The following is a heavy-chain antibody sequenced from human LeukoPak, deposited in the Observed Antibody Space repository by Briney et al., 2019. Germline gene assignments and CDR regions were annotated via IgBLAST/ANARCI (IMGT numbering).Heavy chain of an antibody. CDR1: GFIFSNSP. V-gene: IGHV3-23*01. CDR2: ISGSGGST. J-gene: IGHJ4*02. Sequence: GGSLRLSCAASGFIFSNSPMSWVRQAPGKGLEWVSTISGSGGSTYYADSVKGRFTISRDNSKNTLYLQMHSLRAEDTAVYYCAKDTYSYGSPFDYWGQGTLVTVSS. D-gene: IGHD5-18*01. CDR3: AKDTYSYGSPFDY.